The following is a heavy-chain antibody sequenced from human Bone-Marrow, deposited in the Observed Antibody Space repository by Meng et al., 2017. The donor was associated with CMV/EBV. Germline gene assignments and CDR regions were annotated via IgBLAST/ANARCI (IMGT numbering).Heavy chain of an antibody. CDR3: ARKGLDYSIFN. CDR1: GASISSYY. CDR2: IYYSGST. D-gene: IGHD4-11*01. V-gene: IGHV4-59*01. J-gene: IGHJ6*02. Sequence: SEPLSLTCTVSGASISSYYWTWIRQPPGKGLEWIGYIYYSGSTNYNPSLKSRVTISIDTSKSQFSLKLSSVTAADTAVYYCARKGLDYSIFNWGQGTTVTVSS.